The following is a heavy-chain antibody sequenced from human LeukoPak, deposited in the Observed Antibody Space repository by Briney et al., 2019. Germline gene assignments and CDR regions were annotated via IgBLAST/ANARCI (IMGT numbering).Heavy chain of an antibody. Sequence: PGGSLRLSCAASGFIFDDHGMSWIRQAPGKGLEGVSGINWNGASTDYPDSVKGRFIISRDNANNSLYLQMNSLRAEDTALYYCVRDVGRPYYEFWSSYSNWYFDLWGRGTLVTVSS. CDR3: VRDVGRPYYEFWSSYSNWYFDL. J-gene: IGHJ2*01. CDR2: INWNGAST. V-gene: IGHV3-20*04. CDR1: GFIFDDHG. D-gene: IGHD3-3*01.